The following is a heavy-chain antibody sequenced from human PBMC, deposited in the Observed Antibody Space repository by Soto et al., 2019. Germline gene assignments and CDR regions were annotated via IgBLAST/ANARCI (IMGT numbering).Heavy chain of an antibody. V-gene: IGHV3-23*01. D-gene: IGHD3-3*01. Sequence: GGSLRISCAASGFTFRSYAMSWVRQAPGKGLEWVSGISGSGGSTYYADSVKGRFTITRDNAKNSLYLEMNSLRDEDTAVYYCASHYDMWSGYLSPVDYWGQGTLVTVSS. CDR2: ISGSGGST. CDR3: ASHYDMWSGYLSPVDY. J-gene: IGHJ4*02. CDR1: GFTFRSYA.